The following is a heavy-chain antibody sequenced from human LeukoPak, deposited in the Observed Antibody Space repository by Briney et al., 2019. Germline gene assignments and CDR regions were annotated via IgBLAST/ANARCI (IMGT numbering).Heavy chain of an antibody. Sequence: ASVKVSCKASGYTFTGYYMHWVRQAPGQRLEWMGTFNPSSGGTSYAQKFQGRVSMTTNTSTSSVHVELRSLRSEDTAVYYCAISNMAGRTLDYWGQGTLVTVSS. J-gene: IGHJ4*02. D-gene: IGHD1-7*01. CDR3: AISNMAGRTLDY. V-gene: IGHV1-46*01. CDR2: FNPSSGGT. CDR1: GYTFTGYY.